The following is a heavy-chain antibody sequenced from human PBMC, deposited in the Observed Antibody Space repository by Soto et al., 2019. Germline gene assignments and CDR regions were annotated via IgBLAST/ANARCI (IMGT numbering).Heavy chain of an antibody. J-gene: IGHJ4*02. CDR3: ARDSLTTTMGEY. D-gene: IGHD3-10*01. CDR1: GYTFTSYA. CDR2: INAGNGNT. V-gene: IGHV1-3*01. Sequence: QVQLVQSGAEVKKPGASVKVSCKASGYTFTSYAIHWVRQAPGQSLEWMGWINAGNGNTKYSQKFQGRVTITSDTAESPAYMELSSLRSEDTAVYFFARDSLTTTMGEYWGQGTLVTGSS.